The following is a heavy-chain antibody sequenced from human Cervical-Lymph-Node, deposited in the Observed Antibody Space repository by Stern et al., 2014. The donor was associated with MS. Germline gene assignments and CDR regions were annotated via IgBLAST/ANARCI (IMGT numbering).Heavy chain of an antibody. Sequence: EVQLEESGGGLVKPGGSLRLSCAASGFTFSNAWMSWVRQAPGKGLEGVGRIKSKTDGGTTDYAAPVKGRFTISRDDSKNTLYLQMNSLKTEDTAVYYCTPDYHYYGMDVWGQGTTVTVSS. CDR2: IKSKTDGGTT. V-gene: IGHV3-15*01. CDR1: GFTFSNAW. J-gene: IGHJ6*02. CDR3: TPDYHYYGMDV.